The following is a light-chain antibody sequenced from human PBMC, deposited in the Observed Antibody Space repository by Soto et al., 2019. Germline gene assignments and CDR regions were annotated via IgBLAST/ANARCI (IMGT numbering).Light chain of an antibody. Sequence: EIVLTQSPATLSLSPGERATLSCRASQSVSSYLAWYQQKPGQAPRLLIYDASNRATGIPARFSGSGSGTDFTLTISSLEPEDFAVYHCQQRSNWPPTFGQGSNLEIK. V-gene: IGKV3-11*01. J-gene: IGKJ2*01. CDR1: QSVSSY. CDR3: QQRSNWPPT. CDR2: DAS.